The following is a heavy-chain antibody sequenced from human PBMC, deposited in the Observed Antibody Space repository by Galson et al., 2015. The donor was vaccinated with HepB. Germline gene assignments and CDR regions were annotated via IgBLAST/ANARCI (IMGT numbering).Heavy chain of an antibody. J-gene: IGHJ6*02. Sequence: SLRLSCAASGFSFRNYGMHWVRQAPGRGLEWVAIIWYDGSDKYHADSVKGRFTISRDNSRNTLYLQMDNLRAEDTAVYYRARDLTYYDTAGLGWDYQYFFGMDVWGQGATVTVSS. CDR2: IWYDGSDK. V-gene: IGHV3-33*01. CDR1: GFSFRNYG. CDR3: ARDLTYYDTAGLGWDYQYFFGMDV. D-gene: IGHD3-22*01.